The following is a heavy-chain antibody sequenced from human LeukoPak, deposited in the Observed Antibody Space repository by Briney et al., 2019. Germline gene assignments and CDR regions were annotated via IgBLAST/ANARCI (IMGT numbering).Heavy chain of an antibody. Sequence: GGSLRLSCAASGFTFSKFWVSWVRQAPGKGLEWVASIDQDASTIRYVDSVRGRFTISRDNSMNTLYLHMDSLRAEDTAVYYCAKYALREIFFGDFWGQGTLVAVSS. CDR2: IDQDASTI. J-gene: IGHJ4*02. D-gene: IGHD3-3*01. CDR1: GFTFSKFW. CDR3: AKYALREIFFGDF. V-gene: IGHV3-7*03.